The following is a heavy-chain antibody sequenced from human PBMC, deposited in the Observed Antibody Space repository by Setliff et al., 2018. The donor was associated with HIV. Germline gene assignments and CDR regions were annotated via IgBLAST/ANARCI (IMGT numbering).Heavy chain of an antibody. J-gene: IGHJ6*03. Sequence: SVKVSCKASGGTFRGFGISWVVQAPGQGLEWVGQIIPIFGTPRYAQKFQGRVTITADESTSTVYMELSSLRSEDTAVYYCATNPEMATINYYYYYMDVWGKGTTVTVSS. D-gene: IGHD5-12*01. CDR3: ATNPEMATINYYYYYMDV. CDR2: IIPIFGTP. CDR1: GGTFRGFG. V-gene: IGHV1-69*13.